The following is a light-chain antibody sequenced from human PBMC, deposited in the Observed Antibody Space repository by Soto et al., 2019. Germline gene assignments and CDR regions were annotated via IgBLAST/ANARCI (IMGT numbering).Light chain of an antibody. V-gene: IGKV3-15*01. CDR2: GAS. CDR1: QSVSSS. CDR3: QQYKNWPLT. Sequence: EIVMTQSPATLPVSPGEGATLSCRASQSVSSSLAWYQQKPGQAPRLLISGASTRATGIPARFSGSGSGTDFTLTISSLQSEDFAVYYCQQYKNWPLTFGGGTKVEI. J-gene: IGKJ4*01.